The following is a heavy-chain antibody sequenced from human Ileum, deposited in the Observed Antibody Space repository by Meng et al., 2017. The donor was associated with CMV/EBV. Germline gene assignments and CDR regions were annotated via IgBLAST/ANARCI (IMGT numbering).Heavy chain of an antibody. CDR2: IYYSGST. D-gene: IGHD3-3*01. Sequence: SETLSLTCTVSGGSVSSSNYYWSWIRQPPGKGLVWIGYIYYSGSTYYNPSLKSRVTISVDTSKNQFSLNLSSVTAADTAVYYCARTQFGVVIHDYWGQGTLVTVSS. CDR1: GGSVSSSNYY. CDR3: ARTQFGVVIHDY. J-gene: IGHJ4*02. V-gene: IGHV4-61*01.